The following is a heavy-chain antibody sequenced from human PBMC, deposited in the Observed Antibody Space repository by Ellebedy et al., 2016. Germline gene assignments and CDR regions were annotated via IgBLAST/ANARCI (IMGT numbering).Heavy chain of an antibody. CDR1: GFTFSVAG. CDR2: IVFSGTAT. D-gene: IGHD3-16*01. CDR3: ASGKNWGFGY. J-gene: IGHJ4*02. Sequence: GGSLRLSXAASGFTFSVAGMTWVRQAPGKGLEWVATIVFSGTATYYSDSVKGRFIISRDNAKNSLFLQMNSLRVEDTAVYYCASGKNWGFGYWGQGTLVTVSS. V-gene: IGHV3-21*01.